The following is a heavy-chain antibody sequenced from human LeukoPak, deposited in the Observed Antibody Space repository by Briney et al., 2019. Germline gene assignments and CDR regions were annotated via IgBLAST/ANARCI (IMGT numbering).Heavy chain of an antibody. CDR1: GGTFSSYA. Sequence: SVKVSCKASGGTFSSYAISWGRQAPGQGLEWMGGIIPIFGTANYAQKFQGRVTITADESTSTAYMELSSLRSEDTAVYYCARGAARPSQYFQHWGQGTLVTVSS. J-gene: IGHJ1*01. CDR2: IIPIFGTA. D-gene: IGHD6-6*01. V-gene: IGHV1-69*13. CDR3: ARGAARPSQYFQH.